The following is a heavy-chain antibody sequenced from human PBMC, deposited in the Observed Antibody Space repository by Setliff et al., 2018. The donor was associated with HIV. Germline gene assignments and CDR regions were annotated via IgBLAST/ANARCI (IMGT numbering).Heavy chain of an antibody. CDR3: VRIWDIAGGPSDY. CDR2: IYYSGST. V-gene: IGHV4-39*01. D-gene: IGHD1-26*01. Sequence: PSETLSLTCTVSGDSVSNVGYYWGWIRQSPGKGLEWIGSIYYSGSTSYNPSLKSRVTISVHTSKNQFSLRLTSVTAADTAVYYCVRIWDIAGGPSDYWGLGNMVTVSS. CDR1: GDSVSNVGYY. J-gene: IGHJ4*02.